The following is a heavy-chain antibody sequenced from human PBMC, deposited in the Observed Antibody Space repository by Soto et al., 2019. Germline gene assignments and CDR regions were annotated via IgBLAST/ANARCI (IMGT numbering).Heavy chain of an antibody. CDR2: ISAYNGNT. Sequence: QVQLVQSGAEVKKPGASVKVSCKASGYTFTSYGISWVRQAPGQGLEWMGWISAYNGNTNYAQKLQGRVTMTTDTPTSTAYMELRSLRSDDTAVYYCAVYSNSHYYYYYGMDVWGQGTTVTVSS. CDR1: GYTFTSYG. V-gene: IGHV1-18*01. CDR3: AVYSNSHYYYYYGMDV. D-gene: IGHD4-4*01. J-gene: IGHJ6*02.